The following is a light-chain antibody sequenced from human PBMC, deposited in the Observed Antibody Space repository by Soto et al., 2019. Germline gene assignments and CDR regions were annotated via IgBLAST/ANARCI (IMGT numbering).Light chain of an antibody. Sequence: EIVLIQSPATLSLSPGERATLSCRASQSVSSNLAWYQQNRGQAPRLLIFDASNRATGIPARFSGSGSGTDFPLTISSLEPEDFAVYYCQHHSNWPLTFGGGTKVEIK. J-gene: IGKJ4*01. CDR1: QSVSSN. V-gene: IGKV3-11*01. CDR3: QHHSNWPLT. CDR2: DAS.